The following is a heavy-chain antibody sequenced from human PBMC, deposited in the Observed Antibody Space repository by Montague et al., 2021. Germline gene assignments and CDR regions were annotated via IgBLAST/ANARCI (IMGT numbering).Heavy chain of an antibody. CDR1: GASISDYY. CDR2: IYYSRRT. CDR3: AVTNPYYYYGMDV. V-gene: IGHV4-59*01. J-gene: IGHJ6*02. D-gene: IGHD1-14*01. Sequence: SETLSLTCSVSGASISDYYWSWIRQPPGKGLEWIGYIYYSRRTTSNPSLKSRVTISVDTSKNQFSLKLSSVTAADTAFYYCAVTNPYYYYGMDVWGQGTTVTVSS.